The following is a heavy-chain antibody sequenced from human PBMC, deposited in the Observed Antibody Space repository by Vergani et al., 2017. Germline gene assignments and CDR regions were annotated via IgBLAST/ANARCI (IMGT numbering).Heavy chain of an antibody. CDR3: ARDRRYCSSTSCFYYYYYMDV. Sequence: EVQLVETGGGLIQPGGSLRLSCAASGFTVSSNYMSWVRQAPGKGLEWVSVIYSGGSTYHADSVKGRFTISRDNSKNTLYLQMNSLRAEDTAVYYCARDRRYCSSTSCFYYYYYMDVWGKGTTVTVSS. V-gene: IGHV3-53*02. CDR1: GFTVSSNY. J-gene: IGHJ6*03. D-gene: IGHD2-2*01. CDR2: IYSGGST.